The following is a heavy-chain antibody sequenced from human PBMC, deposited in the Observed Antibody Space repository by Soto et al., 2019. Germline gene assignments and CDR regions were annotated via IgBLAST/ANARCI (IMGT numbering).Heavy chain of an antibody. CDR2: ISASETNR. CDR3: ARAGPFCSRTTCYVSLDY. V-gene: IGHV3-23*01. J-gene: IGHJ4*02. CDR1: GFNFRSYA. Sequence: EVQLLESGGDLVQPGGSLRLSCAASGFNFRSYAMVWVRQAPGKGLEWVSGISASETNRFLADSVKGRFTISRDNSKDTLYLQMSSLRVEDTAVYYCARAGPFCSRTTCYVSLDYWGQGTLVTVSS. D-gene: IGHD2-2*01.